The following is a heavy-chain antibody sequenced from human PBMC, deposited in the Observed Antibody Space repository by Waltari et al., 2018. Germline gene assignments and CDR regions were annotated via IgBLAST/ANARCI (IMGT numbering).Heavy chain of an antibody. CDR2: INHSGST. Sequence: QVQLQQWGAGLLKPSETLSLTCAVYGGSFRGYYWRWIRQPPGKGLEWIGEINHSGSTNYNPSLKSRVTISVDTSKNQFSLKLSSVTAADTAVYYCARGRGYCSGGSCYHGSYYYYYMDVWGKGTTVTVSS. V-gene: IGHV4-34*01. D-gene: IGHD2-15*01. CDR3: ARGRGYCSGGSCYHGSYYYYYMDV. J-gene: IGHJ6*03. CDR1: GGSFRGYY.